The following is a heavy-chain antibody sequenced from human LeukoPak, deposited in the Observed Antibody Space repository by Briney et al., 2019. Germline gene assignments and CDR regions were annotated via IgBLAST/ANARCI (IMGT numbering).Heavy chain of an antibody. CDR1: GGYINSHY. CDR2: ISYTGSA. Sequence: PSETLSLTCTVSGGYINSHYWGWIRQPPGKVLECIGYISYTGSAIYSPSLESRVTISIDTSKKQFSLNLRSVNTADTAVYYCARVDLGGSGYFFDLWGQGALVTVSS. D-gene: IGHD3-22*01. CDR3: ARVDLGGSGYFFDL. V-gene: IGHV4-59*11. J-gene: IGHJ4*02.